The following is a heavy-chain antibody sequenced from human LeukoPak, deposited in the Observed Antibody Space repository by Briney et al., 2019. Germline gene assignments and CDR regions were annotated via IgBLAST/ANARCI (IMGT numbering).Heavy chain of an antibody. CDR1: GGSISSSSYY. V-gene: IGHV4-39*01. J-gene: IGHJ3*02. CDR3: ARHWAPGPYYDFWSGYFRRAFDI. D-gene: IGHD3-3*01. Sequence: SETLSLTCTVSGGSISSSSYYWGWIRQPPGKGLEWIGSIYYSGSTYYNPSLKSRVTISVDTSKNQFSLKLSSVTAADTAVYYCARHWAPGPYYDFWSGYFRRAFDIWGQGTMVTVSS. CDR2: IYYSGST.